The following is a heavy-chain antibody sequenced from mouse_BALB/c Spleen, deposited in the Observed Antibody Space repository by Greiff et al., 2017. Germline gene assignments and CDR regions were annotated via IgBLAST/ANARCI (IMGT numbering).Heavy chain of an antibody. CDR1: GDSITSGY. CDR2: ISYSGST. D-gene: IGHD2-3*01. V-gene: IGHV3-8*02. CDR3: ARKEDDGNYVGAY. J-gene: IGHJ3*01. Sequence: EVKLLESGPSLVKPSQTLSLTCSVTGDSITSGYWNWIRKFPGNKLEYMGYISYSGSTYYNPSLKSRISITRDTSKNQYYLQLNSVTTEDTATYYCARKEDDGNYVGAYWGQGTLVTVSA.